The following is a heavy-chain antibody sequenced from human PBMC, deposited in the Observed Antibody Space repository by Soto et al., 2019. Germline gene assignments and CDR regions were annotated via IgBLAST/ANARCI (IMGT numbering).Heavy chain of an antibody. CDR3: AFPYCSRTSCYEFDY. Sequence: EVQLLESGGGLVQPGGSLRLSCAASGFTFSSFAMSWVRQAPGKGLEWVSGISGSYGSTHYADSVKGRFTISRDKSKNTLYLQMNSLRAEDTAVYYCAFPYCSRTSCYEFDYWGQGTLVTVSS. D-gene: IGHD2-2*01. CDR1: GFTFSSFA. V-gene: IGHV3-23*01. CDR2: ISGSYGST. J-gene: IGHJ4*02.